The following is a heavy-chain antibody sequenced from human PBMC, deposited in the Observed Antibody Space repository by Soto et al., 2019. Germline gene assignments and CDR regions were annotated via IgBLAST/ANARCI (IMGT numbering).Heavy chain of an antibody. Sequence: QITLNESGPTVVRPTEPLTLTCRFSGFSLTPSGVGVGWIRQSPGKAPEWLALIYWDDDKRYSASLKSRLTISTDTSKSQVVLTVSDLYSKYTATYYCAHRVLRTVFGLVTTTAIYFDFWGQGTTVAVSS. V-gene: IGHV2-5*02. CDR2: IYWDDDK. CDR3: AHRVLRTVFGLVTTTAIYFDF. J-gene: IGHJ4*02. D-gene: IGHD3-3*01. CDR1: GFSLTPSGVG.